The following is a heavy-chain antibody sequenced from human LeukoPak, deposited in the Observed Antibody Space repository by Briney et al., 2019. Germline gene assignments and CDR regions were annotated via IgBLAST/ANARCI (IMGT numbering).Heavy chain of an antibody. Sequence: GRSLRLSCRTSGFTFSDYSMTWFRQAPGKGLEWLAFISDKARGGTIEYAASVKGRFIISRDDSKNVAYLQMNSLKTEDTAVYYCTRGGYSFQHWGQGTLVTVSS. V-gene: IGHV3-49*03. CDR1: GFTFSDYS. D-gene: IGHD3-22*01. CDR3: TRGGYSFQH. CDR2: ISDKARGGTI. J-gene: IGHJ1*01.